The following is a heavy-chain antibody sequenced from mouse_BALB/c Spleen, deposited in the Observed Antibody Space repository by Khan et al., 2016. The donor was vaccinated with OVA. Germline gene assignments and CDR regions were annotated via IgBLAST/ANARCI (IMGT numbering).Heavy chain of an antibody. CDR3: ARGGYGSPFAY. Sequence: QVQLQQSGPELVRPGASVKMSCKASGYTFTSFWIHWVKQRPGQGLEWIGMIDPSKSETRLNQKFTDKAPLNVDKSSNTAYMQLSRLTSEGSAVYYCARGGYGSPFAYWCQGTLVTVSA. D-gene: IGHD1-1*01. CDR2: IDPSKSET. CDR1: GYTFTSFW. V-gene: IGHV1S127*01. J-gene: IGHJ3*01.